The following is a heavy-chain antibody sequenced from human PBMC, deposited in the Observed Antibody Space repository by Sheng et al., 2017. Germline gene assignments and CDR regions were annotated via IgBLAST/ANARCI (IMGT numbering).Heavy chain of an antibody. CDR2: VQDRGPT. D-gene: IGHD3-16*02. CDR3: VTHQWGDLGGVLA. CDR1: GGSFSIRY. V-gene: IGHV4-4*07. J-gene: IGHJ5*02. Sequence: QVQLQESGPRLVKPFGDPCPSPALSPGGSFSIRYWSWLRQTAAKGLEWIGRVQDRGPTDYNPSLKSRVTLSLDTSRNKFSLSLTSVTATDTALYYCVTHQWGDLGGVLAWGQGSLVTVSS.